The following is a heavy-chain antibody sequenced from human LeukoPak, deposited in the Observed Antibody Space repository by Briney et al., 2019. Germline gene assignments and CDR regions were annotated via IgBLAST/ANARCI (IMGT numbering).Heavy chain of an antibody. CDR1: AYSISDGYF. CDR2: IYHSGST. CDR3: ARGVIAVAQFDY. D-gene: IGHD6-19*01. V-gene: IGHV4-38-2*01. Sequence: SEPLSLTCAVYAYSISDGYFWAWIRPPPGKGLEWIGSIYHSGSTYYSPSLKSRVTISVDTSKNQFSLKLNSVTAADTAVYYCARGVIAVAQFDYWGQGTLVTVSS. J-gene: IGHJ4*02.